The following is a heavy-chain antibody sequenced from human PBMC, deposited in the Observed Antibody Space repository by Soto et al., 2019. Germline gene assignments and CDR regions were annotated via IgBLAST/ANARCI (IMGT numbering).Heavy chain of an antibody. Sequence: PSETLSLTCTVSGCSVSSGSYYWSWIRQPPGKGLEWIGYIYYSGSTNYNPSLKSRVTISVDTSKNQFSLKLSSVTAADTAVYYCAIGVESGSWFYYYGMDVWGQGTTVTV. J-gene: IGHJ6*02. CDR3: AIGVESGSWFYYYGMDV. CDR2: IYYSGST. V-gene: IGHV4-61*01. D-gene: IGHD1-26*01. CDR1: GCSVSSGSYY.